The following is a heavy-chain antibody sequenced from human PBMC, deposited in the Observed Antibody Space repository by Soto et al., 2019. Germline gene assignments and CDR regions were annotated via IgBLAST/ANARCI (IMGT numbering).Heavy chain of an antibody. CDR1: GFTFSSYA. Sequence: QVQLVESGGGVVQPGRSLRLSCAASGFTFSSYAMHWVRQAPGKGLEWVAVISYDGSNKYYADSVKGRFTISRDNSKNTLYLQMNSLRAEDTAVYYCARGQFQWLVQIGFDYWGQGTLVTVSS. CDR2: ISYDGSNK. V-gene: IGHV3-30-3*01. CDR3: ARGQFQWLVQIGFDY. D-gene: IGHD6-19*01. J-gene: IGHJ4*02.